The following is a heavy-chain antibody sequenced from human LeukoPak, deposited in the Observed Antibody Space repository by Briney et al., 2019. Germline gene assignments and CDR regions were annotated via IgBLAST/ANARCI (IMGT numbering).Heavy chain of an antibody. D-gene: IGHD5-24*01. V-gene: IGHV3-21*01. CDR1: GFTFSSYS. J-gene: IGHJ6*03. CDR3: ARAAGRDGYNFNYYYMDV. Sequence: PGGSLRLSCAASGFTFSSYSMNWVRQAPGKGLEWVSSISNSSSYIYYADSVKGRFTISRDNAKNSLYLQMNSLRAEDTAVYYCARAAGRDGYNFNYYYMDVWGKGTTVTVSS. CDR2: ISNSSSYI.